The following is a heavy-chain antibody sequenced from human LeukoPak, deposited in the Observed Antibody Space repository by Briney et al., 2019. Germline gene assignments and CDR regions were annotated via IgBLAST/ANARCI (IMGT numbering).Heavy chain of an antibody. Sequence: GASVKVSCKASGYTFTSYDINWVQQAPEQGLEWMGWMNPNSGNTGYEQKFRGRVTMTRNTSISTAYMELSSLRSEDTAVYYCARGPVLRFFDWLFLPPPPYGMDVGGQGTRVTVSS. J-gene: IGHJ6*02. CDR1: GYTFTSYD. CDR2: MNPNSGNT. CDR3: ARGPVLRFFDWLFLPPPPYGMDV. V-gene: IGHV1-8*01. D-gene: IGHD3-9*01.